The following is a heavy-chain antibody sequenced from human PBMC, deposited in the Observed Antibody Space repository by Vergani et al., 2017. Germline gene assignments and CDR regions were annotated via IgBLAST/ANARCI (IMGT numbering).Heavy chain of an antibody. CDR2: ISSSGSTI. Sequence: EVQLVESGGGLVQPGGSLRLSCAASGFTFSSYEMNWVRQAPGKGLEWVSYISSSGSTIYYADSVKGRFTISRDNAKNSLHLQMNSLRAEDTAVYYCARERIAVAGLFDYWGQGTLVTVSS. J-gene: IGHJ4*02. CDR1: GFTFSSYE. V-gene: IGHV3-48*03. CDR3: ARERIAVAGLFDY. D-gene: IGHD6-19*01.